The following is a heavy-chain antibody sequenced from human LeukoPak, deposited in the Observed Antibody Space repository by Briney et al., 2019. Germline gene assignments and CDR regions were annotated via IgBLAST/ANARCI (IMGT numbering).Heavy chain of an antibody. D-gene: IGHD3-22*01. Sequence: GGSLRLSCAASGFTFSSYSMNWVRQAPGKGLEWVSYISSSSSTIYYADSVKGRFTISRDNSKNTLYLQMNSLRAEDTAVYYCARGGVVVITNYFDYWGQGTLVTVSS. V-gene: IGHV3-48*01. J-gene: IGHJ4*02. CDR2: ISSSSSTI. CDR3: ARGGVVVITNYFDY. CDR1: GFTFSSYS.